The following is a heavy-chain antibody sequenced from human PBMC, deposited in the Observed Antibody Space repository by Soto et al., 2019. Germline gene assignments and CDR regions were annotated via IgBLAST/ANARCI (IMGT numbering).Heavy chain of an antibody. CDR1: GFSLSTRGVG. CDR2: LYWDDDK. CDR3: AHRPRGYSYCFDY. V-gene: IGHV2-5*02. D-gene: IGHD5-18*01. J-gene: IGHJ4*02. Sequence: QITLKESGPTLVKPTQTLTLTCTFSGFSLSTRGVGVGWIRQPPGKALEWLALLYWDDDKGYSPSLKSKLTIHKDTRKNQVVLTVTNMDPVDTATYYCAHRPRGYSYCFDYWGQGTLVTVSS.